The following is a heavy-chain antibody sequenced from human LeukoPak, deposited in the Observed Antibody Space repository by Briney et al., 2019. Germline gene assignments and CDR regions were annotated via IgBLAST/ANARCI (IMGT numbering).Heavy chain of an antibody. Sequence: PGGSLRLSCAASGFTFNTYSMNWVRQAPGKGLEWVSAISGSGGSTYYADSVKGRFTISRDNSKNTLYLQMNSLRAEDTAVYYCAKDPTGVGIVAAFDIWGQGTMVTVSS. CDR3: AKDPTGVGIVAAFDI. CDR1: GFTFNTYS. CDR2: ISGSGGST. J-gene: IGHJ3*02. D-gene: IGHD7-27*01. V-gene: IGHV3-23*01.